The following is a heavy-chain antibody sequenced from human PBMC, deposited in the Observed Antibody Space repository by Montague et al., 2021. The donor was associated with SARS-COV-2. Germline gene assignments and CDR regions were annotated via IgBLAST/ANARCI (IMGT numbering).Heavy chain of an antibody. CDR3: TREGYQVLWSDYYYYGMVV. V-gene: IGHV4-34*01. CDR2: INHSGST. J-gene: IGHJ6*02. CDR1: GGSFSGYY. D-gene: IGHD2-2*01. Sequence: SETLSLTFAVYGGSFSGYYWSWIRQPPGKGLEWIGEINHSGSTNYNPSLKSRVTISVDTSKNQFSLKLSSVTAADTAVYYCTREGYQVLWSDYYYYGMVVWGQGTTVTVSS.